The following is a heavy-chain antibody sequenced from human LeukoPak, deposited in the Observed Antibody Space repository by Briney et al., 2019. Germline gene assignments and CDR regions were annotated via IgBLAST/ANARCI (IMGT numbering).Heavy chain of an antibody. Sequence: PGRSLRLSCAASGFTFSSNWVNWVRQAPGKGLEWVSVIYSGGSTYYADSVKGRFTISRDNPKNTLYLQMNSLRAEDTAVYYCARDSYDYVWGSYRWFDYWGQGTLVTVSS. CDR1: GFTFSSNW. V-gene: IGHV3-66*01. D-gene: IGHD3-16*02. J-gene: IGHJ4*02. CDR3: ARDSYDYVWGSYRWFDY. CDR2: IYSGGST.